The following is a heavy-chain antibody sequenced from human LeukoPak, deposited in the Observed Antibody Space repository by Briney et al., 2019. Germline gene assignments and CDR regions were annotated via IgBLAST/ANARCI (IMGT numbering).Heavy chain of an antibody. Sequence: PSETLSLTCAVYGGSFSGYYWSWIRQPPGKGLEWIGEINHSGSTNYNPSLKSQVTMSVDTSKNQFSLKLSSATAADTAVYYCARSRIAARRWFDPWGQGTLVTVSS. J-gene: IGHJ5*02. CDR2: INHSGST. D-gene: IGHD6-6*01. CDR3: ARSRIAARRWFDP. CDR1: GGSFSGYY. V-gene: IGHV4-34*01.